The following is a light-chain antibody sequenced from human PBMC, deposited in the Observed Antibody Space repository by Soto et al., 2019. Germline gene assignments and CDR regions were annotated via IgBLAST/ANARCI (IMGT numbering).Light chain of an antibody. V-gene: IGKV1-27*01. Sequence: DIQMTQSPSSLSASVGDRVTITCRASHDIRNYLAWYQQKPGKVPKLLIDAASSLQSGVPSRFSGSGAGTYFTLTISIMQPEDVATYYCQKYDTASFTLGPGTKVDIK. CDR3: QKYDTASFT. J-gene: IGKJ3*01. CDR1: HDIRNY. CDR2: AAS.